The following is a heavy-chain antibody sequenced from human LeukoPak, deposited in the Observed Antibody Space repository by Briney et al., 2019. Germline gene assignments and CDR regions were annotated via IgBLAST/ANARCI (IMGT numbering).Heavy chain of an antibody. Sequence: PSETLSLTCTVSGGSISSSSYYWGWIRQPPGKGLEWIGSIYYSGSTYYNPSLKSRVTISVDTSKNQFSLKLSSVTAADTAVYYCARVAAAGTGTIDYWGQGTLVTVSS. V-gene: IGHV4-39*07. CDR2: IYYSGST. D-gene: IGHD6-13*01. CDR1: GGSISSSSYY. CDR3: ARVAAAGTGTIDY. J-gene: IGHJ4*02.